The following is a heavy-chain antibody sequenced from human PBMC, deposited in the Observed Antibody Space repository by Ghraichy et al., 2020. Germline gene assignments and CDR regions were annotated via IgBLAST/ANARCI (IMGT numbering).Heavy chain of an antibody. Sequence: SETLSLTCTVSGVSISSSFWSWIRQPPGRGLEWIGYIYYTGSSKYNPSLESRVTISVDTSKNQFSLKLTSVTAADTAVYYCARAGQCTAGVCYTFGNWGQGALVTVSS. V-gene: IGHV4-59*01. CDR1: GVSISSSF. CDR2: IYYTGSS. CDR3: ARAGQCTAGVCYTFGN. D-gene: IGHD2-8*02. J-gene: IGHJ4*02.